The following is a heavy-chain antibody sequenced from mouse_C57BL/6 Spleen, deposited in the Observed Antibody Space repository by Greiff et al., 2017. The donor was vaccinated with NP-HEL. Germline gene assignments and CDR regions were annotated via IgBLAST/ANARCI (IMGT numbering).Heavy chain of an antibody. CDR2: INPNNGGT. Sequence: EVQLQQSGPELVKPGASVKISCKASGYTFTDYYMNWVKQSHGKSLEWIGDINPNNGGTSYNQKFKGKATLTVDKSSSTAYMELRSLTSEDSAVYYCARIREILHYYGSSYWYFDVWGTGTTVTVSS. V-gene: IGHV1-26*01. J-gene: IGHJ1*03. CDR3: ARIREILHYYGSSYWYFDV. CDR1: GYTFTDYY. D-gene: IGHD1-1*01.